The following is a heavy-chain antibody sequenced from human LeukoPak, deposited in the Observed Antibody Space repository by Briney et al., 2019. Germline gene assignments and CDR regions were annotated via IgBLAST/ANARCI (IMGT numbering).Heavy chain of an antibody. Sequence: GRSLRLSCAASGFTFSSYGMHWVRQAPGKGLEWVAVIWYDGSNKYYADSVKGRFTISRDNSKNTPYLQMNSLRAEDTAVYYCARVMRAAAGFDYWGQGTLVTVSS. D-gene: IGHD6-13*01. CDR2: IWYDGSNK. CDR1: GFTFSSYG. V-gene: IGHV3-33*01. J-gene: IGHJ4*02. CDR3: ARVMRAAAGFDY.